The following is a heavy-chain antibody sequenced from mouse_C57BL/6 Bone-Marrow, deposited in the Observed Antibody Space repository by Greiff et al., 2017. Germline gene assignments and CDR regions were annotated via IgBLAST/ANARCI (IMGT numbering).Heavy chain of an antibody. CDR2: IRNKANGYTT. V-gene: IGHV7-3*01. CDR1: GFTFTDYY. D-gene: IGHD1-1*01. J-gene: IGHJ3*01. Sequence: DVMLVESGGGLVQPGGSLSLSCAASGFTFTDYYMSWVRQPPGQALEWLGFIRNKANGYTTEYSASVKGRFTISRANSQSILYLQMDALRAEDSATYYCARYRTTVVPFAYWGQGTLVTVSA. CDR3: ARYRTTVVPFAY.